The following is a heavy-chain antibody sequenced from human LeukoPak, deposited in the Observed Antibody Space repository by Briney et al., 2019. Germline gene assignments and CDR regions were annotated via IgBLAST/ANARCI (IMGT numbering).Heavy chain of an antibody. J-gene: IGHJ4*02. CDR1: GFTFSSYG. Sequence: GGSLRLSCAAYGFTFSSYGMHWVRQAPGKGLEWVAAISYDGSNKYYADSVKGRFTISRDNSKNTLYLQMNSLRAEDTAVYYCAKAGDYVWGSYRSPVDYWGQGTLVTVSS. CDR3: AKAGDYVWGSYRSPVDY. CDR2: ISYDGSNK. D-gene: IGHD3-16*02. V-gene: IGHV3-30*18.